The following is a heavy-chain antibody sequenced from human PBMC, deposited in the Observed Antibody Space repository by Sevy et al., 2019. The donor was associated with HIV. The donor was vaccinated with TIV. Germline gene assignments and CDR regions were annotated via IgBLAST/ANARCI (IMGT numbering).Heavy chain of an antibody. Sequence: ASVKVSCKVSGYTLTELSMHWVRQAPGKGLEWMGGFDPEDGETIYAQKFQGRVTMTEDTSTATAYMELRSLRSEDTAVYYCATLYYYDSSGYPFDYWVQGTLVTVSS. J-gene: IGHJ4*02. CDR2: FDPEDGET. CDR3: ATLYYYDSSGYPFDY. V-gene: IGHV1-24*01. CDR1: GYTLTELS. D-gene: IGHD3-22*01.